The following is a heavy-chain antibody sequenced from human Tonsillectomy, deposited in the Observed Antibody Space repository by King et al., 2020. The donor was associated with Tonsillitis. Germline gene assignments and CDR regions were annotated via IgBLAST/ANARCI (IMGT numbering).Heavy chain of an antibody. CDR1: GGSINSGSYS. CDR3: ASRASTDY. CDR2: MYTSGSA. Sequence: QLQESGPGLVKPSQTLSLACTVSGGSINSGSYSWGWIRQPAGRGLEWIGRMYTSGSANYNPSLKNRAPLSVDTSKNQFSLKLSSVTAADTAIYYCASRASTDYWGQGVLVTVSS. J-gene: IGHJ4*02. V-gene: IGHV4-61*02. D-gene: IGHD2-21*01.